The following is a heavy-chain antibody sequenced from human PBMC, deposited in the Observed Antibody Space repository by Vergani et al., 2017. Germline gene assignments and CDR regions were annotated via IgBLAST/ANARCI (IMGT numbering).Heavy chain of an antibody. D-gene: IGHD6-19*01. CDR1: GFTFSSYS. Sequence: EVQLVESGGGLVKPGGSLRLSCAASGFTFSSYSMNWVRQAPGKGLEWVSSISSSSSYIYYADSVKGRFTISRDNAKNSLYLQMNSLRAEDTAVYYCARKQQWLLNYSYHYGMDVWGQGTTVAVYS. CDR2: ISSSSSYI. CDR3: ARKQQWLLNYSYHYGMDV. V-gene: IGHV3-21*01. J-gene: IGHJ6*01.